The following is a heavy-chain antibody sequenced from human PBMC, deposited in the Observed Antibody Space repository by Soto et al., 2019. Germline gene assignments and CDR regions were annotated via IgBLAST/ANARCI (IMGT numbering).Heavy chain of an antibody. Sequence: GGSLRLSCAASGFTFSSYGMHWVRQAPGKGLEWVAVIWYDGSNKYYADSVKGRFTISRDNSKKTLYLQMNGLRAEDTAVYYCARGMLGEPRYAFDIWGQGTMVTVSS. D-gene: IGHD2-21*01. V-gene: IGHV3-33*01. CDR2: IWYDGSNK. J-gene: IGHJ3*02. CDR3: ARGMLGEPRYAFDI. CDR1: GFTFSSYG.